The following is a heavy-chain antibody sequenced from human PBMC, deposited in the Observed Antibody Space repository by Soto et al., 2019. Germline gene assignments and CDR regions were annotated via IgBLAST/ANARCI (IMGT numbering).Heavy chain of an antibody. CDR2: IYYSGTA. J-gene: IGHJ2*01. D-gene: IGHD4-4*01. Sequence: QVQLQESGPGLVKPSQTLSLTCTVSGGSISSGGYYGSWIRQHPGKGLEWIGYIYYSGTAYYNPPLKSRVTMSIDTSKNQFSLRLSSVTAADTAVYYCERAPDYSWWYFDLWGRGSLVTVSS. CDR1: GGSISSGGYY. V-gene: IGHV4-31*03. CDR3: ERAPDYSWWYFDL.